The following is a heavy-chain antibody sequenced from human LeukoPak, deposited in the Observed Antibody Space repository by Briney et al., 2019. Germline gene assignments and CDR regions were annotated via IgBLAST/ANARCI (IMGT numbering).Heavy chain of an antibody. CDR1: GYTFTSYG. CDR2: ISAYNGNT. V-gene: IGHV1-18*01. J-gene: IGHJ4*02. D-gene: IGHD3-22*01. CDR3: AKVNGRRGGGYYYFDY. Sequence: GASVKVSCKASGYTFTSYGISWMRQAPGQGLEWMGWISAYNGNTNYAQKFQGRVTITRNTSISTAYMELSSLRSEDTAVYYCAKVNGRRGGGYYYFDYWGQGTLVTVSS.